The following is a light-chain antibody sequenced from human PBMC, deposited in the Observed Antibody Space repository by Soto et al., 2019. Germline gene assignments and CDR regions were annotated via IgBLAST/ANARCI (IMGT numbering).Light chain of an antibody. V-gene: IGLV2-8*01. J-gene: IGLJ2*01. CDR2: QVN. CDR3: SSYAGSNTVV. CDR1: SSDVGGSNF. Sequence: SALTQPPSASGSPGQSVTISCTGSSSDVGGSNFVSWYQQHPSKAPKLLIYQVNKRPSGVPDRFSGSKSGNAASLTVSGLQAEDEADYYCSSYAGSNTVVFGGGTKLTVL.